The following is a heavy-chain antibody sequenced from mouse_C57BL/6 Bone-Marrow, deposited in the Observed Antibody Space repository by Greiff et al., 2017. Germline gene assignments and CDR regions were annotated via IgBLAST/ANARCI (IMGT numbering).Heavy chain of an antibody. CDR3: ASYYAMDY. V-gene: IGHV5-6*01. CDR1: GFTFSSYG. J-gene: IGHJ4*01. CDR2: ISSGGSYT. Sequence: VQLQQSGGDLVKPGGSLKLSCAASGFTFSSYGMSWVRQTPDKRLEWVATISSGGSYTYYPDSVKGRFTISRDNAKNNLYLQMSHLKAEDTAMYYCASYYAMDYWGQGTSVTVSS.